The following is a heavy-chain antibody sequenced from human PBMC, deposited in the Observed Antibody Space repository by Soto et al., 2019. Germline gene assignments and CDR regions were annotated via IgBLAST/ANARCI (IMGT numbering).Heavy chain of an antibody. D-gene: IGHD3-10*01. Sequence: ASVKVSCKASGYTFTGYYMHWVREARGQGLEWMGWINPNSGGTNYAQKFQGWVTMTRDTSISTAYMELSRLRSEDTAVYYCATSVSRFGELLRYDYGTDVWDHGPTFTVFS. CDR3: ATSVSRFGELLRYDYGTDV. CDR2: INPNSGGT. CDR1: GYTFTGYY. V-gene: IGHV1-2*04. J-gene: IGHJ6*02.